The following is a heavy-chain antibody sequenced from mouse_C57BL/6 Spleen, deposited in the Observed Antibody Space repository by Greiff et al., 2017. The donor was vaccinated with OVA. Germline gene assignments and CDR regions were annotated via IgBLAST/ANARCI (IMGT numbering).Heavy chain of an antibody. V-gene: IGHV3-6*01. D-gene: IGHD1-1*01. CDR3: ARGHYYGSSYEYAD. CDR2: ISYDGSN. Sequence: EVQLVESGPGFVKPSQSLSLTCSVTGYSITSGYYWNWLRQFPGNKLEWMGYISYDGSNNYNPSLKNRISIPRATPKNQFFLKMNSVTTEDTATYYGARGHYYGSSYEYADWGQGALVTVAA. J-gene: IGHJ3*01. CDR1: GYSITSGYY.